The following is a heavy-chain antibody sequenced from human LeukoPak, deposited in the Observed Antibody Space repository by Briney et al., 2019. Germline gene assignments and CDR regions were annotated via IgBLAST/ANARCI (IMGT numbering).Heavy chain of an antibody. CDR2: ISAYNGNT. Sequence: ASVKVSCKASGYTFTSYGISWVRQAPGQGLEWMGWISAYNGNTNYAQKLQGRVTMTTDTSTSTAYMELRSLRSDDTAVYYCARGVDPHYYDSSGYCLDYWGREPWSPSPQ. D-gene: IGHD3-22*01. CDR3: ARGVDPHYYDSSGYCLDY. V-gene: IGHV1-18*01. J-gene: IGHJ4*02. CDR1: GYTFTSYG.